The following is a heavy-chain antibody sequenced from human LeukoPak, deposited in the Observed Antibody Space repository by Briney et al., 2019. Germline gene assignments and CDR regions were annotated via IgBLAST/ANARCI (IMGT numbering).Heavy chain of an antibody. V-gene: IGHV3-21*01. Sequence: GGSLRLSCAASGFSFSNYAMNWVRQAPGKGLEWVSSIDGSSSHIYYADSVKGRFTISRDNTKSSLYLQMNSLRVEDMAVYYCARDPFRSWYGVRYFDYWGQGTLVTVSS. CDR3: ARDPFRSWYGVRYFDY. CDR1: GFSFSNYA. J-gene: IGHJ4*02. D-gene: IGHD6-13*01. CDR2: IDGSSSHI.